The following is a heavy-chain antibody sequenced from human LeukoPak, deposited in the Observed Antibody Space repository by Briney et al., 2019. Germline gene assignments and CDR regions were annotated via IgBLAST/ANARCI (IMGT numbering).Heavy chain of an antibody. CDR1: GYTFTSYY. V-gene: IGHV1-46*01. CDR2: INPSGGNT. Sequence: ASVKVSCKASGYTFTSYYMHWVRQAPGQGLEWMGIINPSGGNTNYAQKFQGRVTMTRDTSTSTVYMELSSLRSEDTAVYYCAREGRTGFDPWGQGTLVTVSS. D-gene: IGHD1/OR15-1a*01. J-gene: IGHJ5*02. CDR3: AREGRTGFDP.